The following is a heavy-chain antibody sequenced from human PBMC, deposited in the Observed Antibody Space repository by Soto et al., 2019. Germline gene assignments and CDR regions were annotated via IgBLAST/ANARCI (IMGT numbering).Heavy chain of an antibody. V-gene: IGHV1-18*04. D-gene: IGHD3-16*01. CDR2: ISAYNGNT. CDR1: GYTFTSYG. J-gene: IGHJ6*02. CDR3: ARGGRPIIMISYYYGMDV. Sequence: ASVKVSCKDSGYTFTSYGISWVRQAPGQGLEWMGWISAYNGNTNYAQKLQGRVTMTTDTSTSTAYMELRRLRSDDTAVHYCARGGRPIIMISYYYGMDVWGQGTTVTVSS.